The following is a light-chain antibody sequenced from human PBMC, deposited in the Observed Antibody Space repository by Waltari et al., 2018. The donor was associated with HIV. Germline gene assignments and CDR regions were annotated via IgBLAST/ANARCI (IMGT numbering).Light chain of an antibody. CDR1: SSDVGGYNY. Sequence: QSALTQPPSASGSPGQSVTISCTGTSSDVGGYNYVSWYQQHPGKAPTLMIYEVSKRPSGVPDRFSGSKSGNTASLTVSGLQSEDEADYYCSSYGGSNNHVVFGGGTKLTVL. V-gene: IGLV2-8*01. J-gene: IGLJ2*01. CDR3: SSYGGSNNHVV. CDR2: EVS.